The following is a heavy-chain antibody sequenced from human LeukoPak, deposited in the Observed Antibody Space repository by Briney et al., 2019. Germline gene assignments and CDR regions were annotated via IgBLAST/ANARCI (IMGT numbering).Heavy chain of an antibody. CDR2: ISGSGGST. CDR3: AKAPYSSGWLPSNSAYFDY. J-gene: IGHJ4*02. Sequence: GGSPRLSCAASGFTFSSYAMSWVRQAPGKGLEWVSAISGSGGSTYYADSVKGRFTISRDNSKNTLYLQMNSLRAEDTAVYYCAKAPYSSGWLPSNSAYFDYWGQGTLVTVSS. D-gene: IGHD6-19*01. CDR1: GFTFSSYA. V-gene: IGHV3-23*01.